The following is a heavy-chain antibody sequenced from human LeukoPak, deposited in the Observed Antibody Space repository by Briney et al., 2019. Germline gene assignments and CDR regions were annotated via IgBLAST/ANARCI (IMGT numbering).Heavy chain of an antibody. CDR1: GLTFSAYA. Sequence: TGGSLRLFCAASGLTFSAYAMHWVRHAPGKGLEWVALISDDGRDKFYADSVRGRFTISRDNSRRTVSLQMNNVRAEDTALYYCTKLPEKLKVYAFDVWGQGTLVIVSS. CDR3: TKLPEKLKVYAFDV. V-gene: IGHV3-30*18. D-gene: IGHD4-23*01. CDR2: ISDDGRDK. J-gene: IGHJ3*01.